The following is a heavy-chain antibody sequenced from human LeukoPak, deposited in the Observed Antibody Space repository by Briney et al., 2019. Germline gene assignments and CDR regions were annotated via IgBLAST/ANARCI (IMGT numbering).Heavy chain of an antibody. D-gene: IGHD3-3*01. CDR1: GFTFSSYA. CDR2: ISYDGSNK. Sequence: PGRSLRLSCAASGFTFSSYAMHWVRQAPGKGLEGVAVISYDGSNKYYADSVKGRFTISRDNSKNTLYLQMNSLRAEDTAVYYCAREGVAQLDYWGQGTLVTVSS. J-gene: IGHJ4*02. V-gene: IGHV3-30-3*01. CDR3: AREGVAQLDY.